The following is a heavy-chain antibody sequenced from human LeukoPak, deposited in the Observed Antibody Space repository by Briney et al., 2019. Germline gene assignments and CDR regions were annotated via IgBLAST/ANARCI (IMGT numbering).Heavy chain of an antibody. CDR2: INTNTENP. D-gene: IGHD3-22*01. CDR1: GYTFTSFD. V-gene: IGHV7-4-1*02. J-gene: IGHJ4*02. CDR3: ARGRPNYYDSCGAVFDH. Sequence: ASVKVSCKASGYTFTSFDINWVRQAPGHGLEWMGWINTNTENPTYAQGFTGRFVLSLDSSVSTAYLQISSLEAEDTAVYYCARGRPNYYDSCGAVFDHWGQGSLVTVSP.